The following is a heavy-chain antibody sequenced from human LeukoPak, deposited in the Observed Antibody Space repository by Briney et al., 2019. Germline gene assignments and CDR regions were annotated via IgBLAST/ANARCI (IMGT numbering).Heavy chain of an antibody. CDR1: GGSISSYY. J-gene: IGHJ3*02. CDR2: IYTSGST. Sequence: PSETLSLTCTVSGGSISSYYWSWLRQPPGKGLEWIGYIYTSGSTNYNPSLKSRVTISVDTSKSQFSLKLSSVIAADTVVYYCARHGYSGSYAFDIWGQGTMVTVSS. V-gene: IGHV4-4*09. CDR3: ARHGYSGSYAFDI. D-gene: IGHD1-26*01.